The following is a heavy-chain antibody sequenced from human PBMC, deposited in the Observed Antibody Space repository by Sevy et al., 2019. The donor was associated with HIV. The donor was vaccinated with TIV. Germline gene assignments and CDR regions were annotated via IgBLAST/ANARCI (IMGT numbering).Heavy chain of an antibody. J-gene: IGHJ3*01. Sequence: GESLKISCAASGFTFSSYPMHWVRQAPGKGLEWVSFISFDGTDKYYADSVKGRFTITRDNSKNTLFLQMNSLRAEDTAFYYCVRETTMIPRGAFDFWGQGTMVTV. CDR2: ISFDGTDK. CDR3: VRETTMIPRGAFDF. D-gene: IGHD3-22*01. CDR1: GFTFSSYP. V-gene: IGHV3-30-3*01.